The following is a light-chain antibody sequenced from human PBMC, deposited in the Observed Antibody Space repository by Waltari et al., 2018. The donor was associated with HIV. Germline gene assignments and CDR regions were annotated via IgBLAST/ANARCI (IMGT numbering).Light chain of an antibody. Sequence: QSALTQPASVSGSPGQSITISCTGTSSDIGGFNYVSRYPHHPGKAPKLLIYDVPNRPTVAFIRFSGSKSGTTASLTSSGLQADDECDYYCSSYTTNAAYVFGTGTRVTVL. J-gene: IGLJ1*01. V-gene: IGLV2-14*01. CDR2: DVP. CDR3: SSYTTNAAYV. CDR1: SSDIGGFNY.